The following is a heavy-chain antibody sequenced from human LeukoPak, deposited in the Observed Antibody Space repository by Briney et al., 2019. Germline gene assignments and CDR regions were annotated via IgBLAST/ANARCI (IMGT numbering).Heavy chain of an antibody. CDR2: IYYSGST. CDR1: GGSISSSSYY. V-gene: IGHV4-39*01. J-gene: IGHJ3*02. D-gene: IGHD3-22*01. CDR3: ARHPFPVPTLSYYDSSGYYKMGAFDI. Sequence: PSETLSLTCTVSGGSISSSSYYWGWIRQPPGKGLEWIGSIYYSGSTYYNPSLKSRVTISVDTSKNQFSLKLSSVTAADTAVYYCARHPFPVPTLSYYDSSGYYKMGAFDIWGQGTMVTVSS.